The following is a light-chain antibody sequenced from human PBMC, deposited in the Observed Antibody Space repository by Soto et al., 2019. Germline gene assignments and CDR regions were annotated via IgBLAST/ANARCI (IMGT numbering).Light chain of an antibody. V-gene: IGKV2-30*01. J-gene: IGKJ2*01. CDR2: KVS. Sequence: DVVMTQSPLSLPVTLGQPASISCRSSQSLVYSDGNTYLNWFQQRPGQSPRRLIYKVSNRDSGVPDRLSGSGSGTDFTLKISRVEAEDVGVYYCMQGTHWPRMYTFGQGTKLEIK. CDR3: MQGTHWPRMYT. CDR1: QSLVYSDGNTY.